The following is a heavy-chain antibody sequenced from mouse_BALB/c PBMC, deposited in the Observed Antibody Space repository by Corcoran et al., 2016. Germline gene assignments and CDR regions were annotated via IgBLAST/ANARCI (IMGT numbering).Heavy chain of an antibody. D-gene: IGHD2-2*01. J-gene: IGHJ2*01. CDR3: AREVPGGYPFDY. Sequence: EVQLQQSGHELVKPGASVKMSCKASGYTFTSYAMHWMKLKPGQGLEWIGYIYPFKDVTKYNENFKGKATLTSDKSSSTAYMVLSSLTSEDSAVYYCAREVPGGYPFDYWGQGTTLTVSS. CDR1: GYTFTSYA. CDR2: IYPFKDVT. V-gene: IGHV1S136*01.